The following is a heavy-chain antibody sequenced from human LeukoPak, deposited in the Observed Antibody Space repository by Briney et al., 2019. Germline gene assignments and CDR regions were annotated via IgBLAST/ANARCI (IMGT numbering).Heavy chain of an antibody. D-gene: IGHD3-9*01. CDR2: IYYSGST. Sequence: SETLSLTCTVSGGSISSYYWSWIRQPPGKGLEWIGYIYYSGSTNYNPSLKSRVTISVDTSKNQFSLKLSSVTAADTAVYYCARDRRYFGGDVWGKGTTVTISS. CDR3: ARDRRYFGGDV. V-gene: IGHV4-59*01. CDR1: GGSISSYY. J-gene: IGHJ6*04.